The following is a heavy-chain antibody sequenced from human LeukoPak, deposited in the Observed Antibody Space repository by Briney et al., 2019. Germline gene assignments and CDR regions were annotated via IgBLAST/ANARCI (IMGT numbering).Heavy chain of an antibody. CDR2: INHSGST. CDR1: GGSFSGYY. Sequence: SETLSLTCAVYGGSFSGYYWSWIRQPPGKGLEWIGEINHSGSTNYNPSLKSRVTISVDTSKNQFSLKLSSVTAADTAVYYCARGGLRYYDFWSGYRCMDVWGHGTTVTVSS. D-gene: IGHD3-3*01. CDR3: ARGGLRYYDFWSGYRCMDV. V-gene: IGHV4-34*01. J-gene: IGHJ6*02.